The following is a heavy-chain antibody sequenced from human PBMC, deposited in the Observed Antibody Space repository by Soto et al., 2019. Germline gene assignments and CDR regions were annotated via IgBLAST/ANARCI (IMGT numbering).Heavy chain of an antibody. CDR1: GASVSSSSYY. V-gene: IGHV4-39*01. CDR3: GRLEGLATISYYFDY. CDR2: VYYSGST. Sequence: PWETLSLTCTVSGASVSSSSYYWGWVRQPPGKGLEWIGSVYYSGSTYYNPSLESRVTIYVDKSKNQFSLKLMSLSAADTAVYYCGRLEGLATISYYFDYWGQGALVTVSS. D-gene: IGHD3-9*01. J-gene: IGHJ4*02.